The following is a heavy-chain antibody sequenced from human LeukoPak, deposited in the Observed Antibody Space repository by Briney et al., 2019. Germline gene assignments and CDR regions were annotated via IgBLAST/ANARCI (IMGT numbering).Heavy chain of an antibody. J-gene: IGHJ6*03. CDR1: GYTFTSYF. Sequence: GASVKVSCKASGYTFTSYFMHWVRQAPGQGLEWMGIINPSGGSVTYAQKFQGRVTMTRDTSTSTVYMELSSLRFEDTAVYYCARAGRIYDSSGYYYYYYYMDVWGKGTTVTISS. CDR3: ARAGRIYDSSGYYYYYYYMDV. CDR2: INPSGGSV. V-gene: IGHV1-46*01. D-gene: IGHD3-22*01.